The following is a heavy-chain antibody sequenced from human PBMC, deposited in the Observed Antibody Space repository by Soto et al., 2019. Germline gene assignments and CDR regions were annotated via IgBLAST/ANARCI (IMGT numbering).Heavy chain of an antibody. Sequence: QVQLQESGPGLVKPSQTLSLTCTVSGGSISSGDYYWSWIRQPPGKGLEWIGYIYYSGSTYYNPSLKSRVTISVDTSKNQFSLKLSSVTAADTAVYYCAREEATTVVMGHRGWFDPWGQGTLVTVSS. CDR2: IYYSGST. D-gene: IGHD4-17*01. J-gene: IGHJ5*02. V-gene: IGHV4-30-4*01. CDR1: GGSISSGDYY. CDR3: AREEATTVVMGHRGWFDP.